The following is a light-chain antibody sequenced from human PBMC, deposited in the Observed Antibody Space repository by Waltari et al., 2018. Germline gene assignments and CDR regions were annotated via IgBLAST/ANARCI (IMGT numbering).Light chain of an antibody. CDR1: QGISSY. Sequence: IRITQSHSSLAASTGDRVTITCRASQGISSYLAWYQQKPGKAPKLLIYAASTLQSGVPSRFSGSGSGTDFTLTISCLQSEDFATYYCQQYYSYQWTFGQGTKVEIK. V-gene: IGKV1-8*01. CDR3: QQYYSYQWT. J-gene: IGKJ1*01. CDR2: AAS.